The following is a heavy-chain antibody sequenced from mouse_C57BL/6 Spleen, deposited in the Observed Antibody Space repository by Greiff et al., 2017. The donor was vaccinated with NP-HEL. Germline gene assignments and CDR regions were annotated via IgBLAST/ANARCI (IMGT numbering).Heavy chain of an antibody. CDR3: ARVHGSSYVGFDY. V-gene: IGHV3-6*01. CDR1: GYSITSGYY. J-gene: IGHJ2*01. Sequence: DVKLQESGPGLVKPSQSLSLTCSVTGYSITSGYYWNWIRQFPGNKLEWMGYISYDGSNNYNPSLKNRISITRDTSKNQFFLKLNSVTTEDTATYYCARVHGSSYVGFDYWGQGTTLTVSS. D-gene: IGHD1-1*01. CDR2: ISYDGSN.